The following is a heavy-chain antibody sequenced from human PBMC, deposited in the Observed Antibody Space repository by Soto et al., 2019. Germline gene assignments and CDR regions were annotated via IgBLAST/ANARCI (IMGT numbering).Heavy chain of an antibody. Sequence: GASVKVSCKASGYTFTSYYMHWVRQAPGQGLEWMVIINPSGGSTSYAQKFQGRVTMTRDTSTSTVYMELSSLRSEDTAVYYCARDNRYRADYYYGMDVWGQGTTVTVSS. J-gene: IGHJ6*02. V-gene: IGHV1-46*01. D-gene: IGHD1-26*01. CDR2: INPSGGST. CDR3: ARDNRYRADYYYGMDV. CDR1: GYTFTSYY.